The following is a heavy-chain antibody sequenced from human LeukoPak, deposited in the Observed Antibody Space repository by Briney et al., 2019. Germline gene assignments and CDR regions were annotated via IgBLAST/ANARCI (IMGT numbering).Heavy chain of an antibody. V-gene: IGHV3-23*01. D-gene: IGHD2-15*01. J-gene: IGHJ5*02. CDR2: ISDSGGST. Sequence: PGGSLRRSCVASGFSFSSYPMRWVREAPGKGLEWVSAISDSGGSTDYADSVKGRFTISRDNSKNTLYLQMNSLRPEDTAVYYCAQKGMVAVGNNWFDPWGQGTLVTVSS. CDR1: GFSFSSYP. CDR3: AQKGMVAVGNNWFDP.